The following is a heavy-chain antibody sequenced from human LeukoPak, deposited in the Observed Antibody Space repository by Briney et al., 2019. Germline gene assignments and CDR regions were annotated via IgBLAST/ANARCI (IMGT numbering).Heavy chain of an antibody. CDR3: TRVIAVAGTGGY. CDR1: GFTFSGSA. J-gene: IGHJ4*02. CDR2: IRSKANSYAT. Sequence: GGSLRLSCAASGFTFSGSAMHWVRQASGKGLEWVGRIRSKANSYATAYAASVKGRFTISRDGSKNTAYLQMNSLKTEDTAVYYCTRVIAVAGTGGYWGQGTLVTVSS. V-gene: IGHV3-73*01. D-gene: IGHD6-19*01.